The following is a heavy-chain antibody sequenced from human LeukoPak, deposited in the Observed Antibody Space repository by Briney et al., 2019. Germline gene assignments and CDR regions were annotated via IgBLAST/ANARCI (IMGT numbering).Heavy chain of an antibody. J-gene: IGHJ5*02. Sequence: ASVKVSCKVSGYTLTELSMHWVRQAPGKGLEWMGGFDTEDGETIYAQKFQGRVTMTEDTSTDTAYMELSSLRSEDTAVYYCATVGSVVGATTFDWFDPWGQGTLVTVSS. V-gene: IGHV1-24*01. CDR3: ATVGSVVGATTFDWFDP. CDR1: GYTLTELS. CDR2: FDTEDGET. D-gene: IGHD1-26*01.